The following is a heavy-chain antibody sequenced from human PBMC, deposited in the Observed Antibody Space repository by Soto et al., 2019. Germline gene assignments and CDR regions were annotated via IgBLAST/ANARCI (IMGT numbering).Heavy chain of an antibody. D-gene: IGHD6-19*01. CDR1: GYTFTSYG. J-gene: IGHJ3*02. V-gene: IGHV1-18*01. Sequence: ASVKVSCKASGYTFTSYGISWVRQAPGQGLEWMGWISAYNGNTNYAQNLQGRVTMTTDTSTSTAYMEVRSLRSDDTAMYYCARRIEVAGTGRRTRTFDIWGQGTMVTVSS. CDR2: ISAYNGNT. CDR3: ARRIEVAGTGRRTRTFDI.